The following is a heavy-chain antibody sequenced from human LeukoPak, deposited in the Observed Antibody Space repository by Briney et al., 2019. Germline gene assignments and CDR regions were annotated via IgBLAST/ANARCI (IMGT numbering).Heavy chain of an antibody. Sequence: GGSLRLSCTASGFSFSRYEMSWVRQAPGKGLEWVSYISSGGSTIHYADSVKGRFTISTDNAKNSLYLQMNSLRAEDTAVYYCARAKDTAVVTIDYWGQGTLVTVSS. J-gene: IGHJ4*02. CDR3: ARAKDTAVVTIDY. V-gene: IGHV3-48*03. CDR1: GFSFSRYE. CDR2: ISSGGSTI. D-gene: IGHD5-18*01.